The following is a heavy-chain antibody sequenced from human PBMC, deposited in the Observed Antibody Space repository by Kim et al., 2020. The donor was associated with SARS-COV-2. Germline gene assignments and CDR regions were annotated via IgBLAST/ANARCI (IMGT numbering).Heavy chain of an antibody. D-gene: IGHD2-15*01. CDR2: ISGSTNFI. CDR3: ARARYCRGGSCYIFDY. J-gene: IGHJ4*02. CDR1: GFTFNTYN. V-gene: IGHV3-21*01. Sequence: GGSLRLSCAASGFTFNTYNMNWVRQAPGKGLEWVSSISGSTNFIYYADSVKGRFTISRDNTKNSLYLQMNSLRAEDTAVYYCARARYCRGGSCYIFDYWGQGTLVTVSS.